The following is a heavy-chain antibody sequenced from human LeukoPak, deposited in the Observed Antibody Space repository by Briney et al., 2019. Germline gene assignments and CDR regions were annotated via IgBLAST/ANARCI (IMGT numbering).Heavy chain of an antibody. V-gene: IGHV5-51*01. CDR2: IYPGDSDT. CDR3: ARLNYYDSSGSKFDP. CDR1: GHSVYNYW. Sequence: GESLKISCKVSGHSVYNYWIGWVRQMPGKGLEWMGIIYPGDSDTRYSLPFQGQVTISADKSITTAYLQWSSLKASDTAIYYCARLNYYDSSGSKFDPWGQGTLVTVSS. D-gene: IGHD3-22*01. J-gene: IGHJ5*02.